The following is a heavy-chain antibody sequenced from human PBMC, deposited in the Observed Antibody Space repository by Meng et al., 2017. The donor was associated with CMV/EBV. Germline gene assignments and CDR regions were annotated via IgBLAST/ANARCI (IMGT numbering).Heavy chain of an antibody. CDR2: INPNSGGT. D-gene: IGHD3-22*01. CDR1: GYTFTGYY. Sequence: ASVKVSCKASGYTFTGYYMHWVRQAPGQGLEWMGWINPNSGGTNYAQKFQGRVTMTRDTSISTAYMELSRLRSHDTAVYYCARASSGYGSAFDIWGQGTMVTVSS. V-gene: IGHV1-2*02. J-gene: IGHJ3*02. CDR3: ARASSGYGSAFDI.